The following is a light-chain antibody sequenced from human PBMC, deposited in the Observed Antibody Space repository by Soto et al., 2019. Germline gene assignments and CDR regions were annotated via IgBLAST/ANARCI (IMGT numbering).Light chain of an antibody. J-gene: IGKJ3*01. V-gene: IGKV3-20*01. CDR2: SAS. CDR3: QQYGSSPRT. Sequence: DIGMTQSPATLSLSPGEAATLSCTASESVASPNLAWYQQKPGQAPRLLFYSASRRATSVPDRFSGSGSGTDFTLTISRLEPEDFAVYYCQQYGSSPRTFGPGTKVDIK. CDR1: ESVASPN.